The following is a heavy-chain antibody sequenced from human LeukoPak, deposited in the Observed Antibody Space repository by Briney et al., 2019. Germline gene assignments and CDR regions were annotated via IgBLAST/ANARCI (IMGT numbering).Heavy chain of an antibody. CDR2: INTSNGYS. Sequence: ASVKVSCTASGYVFITYGINWVRQAPGQGLEWMGWINTSNGYSDYAQNFQGRITMTTDTSTDTVYMELGSLSSDDTAVYYCARDQYYHGLGSHYDWGQGTLVTVSS. CDR1: GYVFITYG. D-gene: IGHD3-10*01. V-gene: IGHV1-18*01. CDR3: ARDQYYHGLGSHYD. J-gene: IGHJ4*02.